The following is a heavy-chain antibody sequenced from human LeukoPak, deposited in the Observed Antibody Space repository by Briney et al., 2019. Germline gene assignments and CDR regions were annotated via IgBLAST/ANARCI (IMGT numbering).Heavy chain of an antibody. CDR1: GFTSSSYA. CDR3: AKDQTYGSMDV. CDR2: MSVIGGST. D-gene: IGHD4-17*01. Sequence: GGSLRLSCAASGFTSSSYAMTWVRQAPGKGLEWVSAMSVIGGSTYYADSVKGRFTISRDNSKNTLYLQMNSLRAEDTAVYYCAKDQTYGSMDVWGKGITVTVSS. V-gene: IGHV3-23*01. J-gene: IGHJ6*03.